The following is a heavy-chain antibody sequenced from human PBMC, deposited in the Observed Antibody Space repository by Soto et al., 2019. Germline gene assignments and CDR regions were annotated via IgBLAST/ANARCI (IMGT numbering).Heavy chain of an antibody. CDR2: ISYDGSTK. CDR3: ARPLWRDDYNGGYFDL. D-gene: IGHD4-4*01. Sequence: QVQLVESGGGVVQPGRSLRLSCAASGFTFSSYAMHWVRQAPGKGLEWVAVISYDGSTKYYADSVKGRFTISRDNSKNTMYQQMNSLGAEDTAVYYCARPLWRDDYNGGYFDLWGRGTLVTVSS. CDR1: GFTFSSYA. J-gene: IGHJ2*01. V-gene: IGHV3-30-3*01.